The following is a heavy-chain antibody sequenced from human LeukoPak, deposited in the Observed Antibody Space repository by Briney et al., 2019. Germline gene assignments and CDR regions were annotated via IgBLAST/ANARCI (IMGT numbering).Heavy chain of an antibody. CDR1: GGSISSGGYY. CDR3: ARDPLTEAGDGGAFDI. Sequence: PSETLSLTCTVSGGSISSGGYYWSWIRQPPGKGLEWIGYIYHSGSTYYNPSLKSRVTISVDRSKNQFSLKLSSVTAADTAVYYCARDPLTEAGDGGAFDIWGQGTMVTVSS. V-gene: IGHV4-30-2*01. D-gene: IGHD2-21*01. CDR2: IYHSGST. J-gene: IGHJ3*02.